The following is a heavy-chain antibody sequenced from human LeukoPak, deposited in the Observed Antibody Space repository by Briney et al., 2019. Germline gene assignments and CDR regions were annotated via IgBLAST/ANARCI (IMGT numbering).Heavy chain of an antibody. D-gene: IGHD3-9*01. V-gene: IGHV4-34*01. Sequence: SETLSLTCAVYGGSFSAYYWLWIRQPPGKGLEWIGEINHSGSTKYNPSLKSRVTISVDTSKNQFSLKLSSVTAADTAVYYCARGRAPALRYFDWYYPSGAFDIWGQGTMVTVSS. J-gene: IGHJ3*02. CDR1: GGSFSAYY. CDR3: ARGRAPALRYFDWYYPSGAFDI. CDR2: INHSGST.